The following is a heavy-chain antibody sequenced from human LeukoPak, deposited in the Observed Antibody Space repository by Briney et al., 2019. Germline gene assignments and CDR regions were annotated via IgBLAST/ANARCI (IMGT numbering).Heavy chain of an antibody. V-gene: IGHV1-18*04. CDR3: ARVRGTALTAYPGYFDY. D-gene: IGHD2-21*02. CDR1: GYTFTSYG. Sequence: VSVKVSCKASGYTFTSYGISWVRQAPGQGLEWMGWISIYTGNTKYGEKFQGRATMNRDTSTSTAYMEVRSLRSDDTAVYYCARVRGTALTAYPGYFDYWGQGTLVTVSS. CDR2: ISIYTGNT. J-gene: IGHJ4*02.